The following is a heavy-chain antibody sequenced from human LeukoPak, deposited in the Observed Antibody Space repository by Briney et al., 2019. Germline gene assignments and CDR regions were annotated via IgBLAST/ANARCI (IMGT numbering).Heavy chain of an antibody. CDR2: MNPNSGNT. D-gene: IGHD3-16*02. V-gene: IGHV1-8*01. J-gene: IGHJ4*02. CDR1: GYTFTSYD. CDR3: ARGYRDYVWGSYRYIQDY. Sequence: ASVKVSCKASGYTFTSYDINWVRQATGQGLEGMGWMNPNSGNTGYAQKFQGRVTMTRNTSITTAYMELSSLRSEDTAVYYCARGYRDYVWGSYRYIQDYWGQGTLVTVSS.